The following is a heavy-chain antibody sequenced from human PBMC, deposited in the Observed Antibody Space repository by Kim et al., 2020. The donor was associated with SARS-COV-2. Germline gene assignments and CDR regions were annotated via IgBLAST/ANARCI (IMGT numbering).Heavy chain of an antibody. CDR3: AREAALIAAPQKNFDY. V-gene: IGHV1-46*01. Sequence: ASVKVSCKASGFTFTNYFMHWVRQAPGQGLEWMGTINPSGAFTLFTQKSQGRVIITKDTSTSTVYMEVSSLRSEDTAVYFCAREAALIAAPQKNFDYWGQGTRVTVSS. CDR2: INPSGAFT. CDR1: GFTFTNYF. J-gene: IGHJ4*02. D-gene: IGHD6-25*01.